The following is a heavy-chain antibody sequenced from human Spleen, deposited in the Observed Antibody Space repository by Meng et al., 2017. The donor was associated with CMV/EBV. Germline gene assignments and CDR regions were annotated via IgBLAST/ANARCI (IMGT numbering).Heavy chain of an antibody. CDR1: GFTLSDHY. Sequence: SGFTLSDHYMDWVRQAPGKGLEWLAIIWHDGSNAYYADSVKGRFTISRDNSKNTLHLQMDSLRASDTSVYYCAKSAIFGVRSSHFDYWGQGALVTVSS. J-gene: IGHJ4*02. V-gene: IGHV3-33*06. CDR2: IWHDGSNA. CDR3: AKSAIFGVRSSHFDY. D-gene: IGHD3-3*01.